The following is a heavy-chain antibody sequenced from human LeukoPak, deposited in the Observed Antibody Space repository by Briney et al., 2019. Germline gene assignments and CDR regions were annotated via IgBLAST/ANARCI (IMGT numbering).Heavy chain of an antibody. CDR3: ARVSEGGCSSTSCYLYYYYYGMDV. V-gene: IGHV3-21*01. CDR2: ISSSSSYI. D-gene: IGHD2-2*01. Sequence: GGSLRLSCAASGFTFSNYSMNWVRQAPGKGLEWVSSISSSSSYIYYADSVKGRFTISRDNAKNSLYLQMNSLRAEDTAVYYCARVSEGGCSSTSCYLYYYYYGMDVWGQGTTVTVSS. CDR1: GFTFSNYS. J-gene: IGHJ6*02.